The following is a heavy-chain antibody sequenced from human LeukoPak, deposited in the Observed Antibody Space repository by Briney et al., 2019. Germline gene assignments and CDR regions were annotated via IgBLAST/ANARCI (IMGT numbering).Heavy chain of an antibody. CDR2: INTNTGNP. CDR1: GYTFTDYY. V-gene: IGHV7-4-1*02. CDR3: VRDWGKSLTPPQVDAFDI. Sequence: GASVKVSCKAFGYTFTDYYIHWVRQAPGQGLEWMGWINTNTGNPTHARGFTGRFVFSLDTSVSTAYLQISSLKAEDSAVYYCVRDWGKSLTPPQVDAFDIWGQGTMVTVSS. J-gene: IGHJ3*02. D-gene: IGHD3-16*01.